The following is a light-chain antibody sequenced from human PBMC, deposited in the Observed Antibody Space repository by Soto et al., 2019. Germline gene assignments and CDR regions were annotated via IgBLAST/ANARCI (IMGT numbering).Light chain of an antibody. CDR2: SNN. CDR1: SSNIGSNY. Sequence: QSVLTQPPSASGTPGQRVTISCSGSSSNIGSNYVYWYQQLPGTAPKLLIYSNNQRPSGVPDRFSGSKSGTSASLAFSGLRSEDEADYYCAAWDDSLSGVVFGGGTKVTVL. CDR3: AAWDDSLSGVV. V-gene: IGLV1-47*02. J-gene: IGLJ2*01.